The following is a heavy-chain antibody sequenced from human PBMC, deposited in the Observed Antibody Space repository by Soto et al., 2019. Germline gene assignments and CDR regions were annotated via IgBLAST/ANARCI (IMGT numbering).Heavy chain of an antibody. D-gene: IGHD3-22*01. CDR3: ARIRKDYYYDSSGPAQYYYYYYGMDV. CDR1: GYTFTGYY. J-gene: IGHJ6*02. Sequence: AAVKVSCKASGYTFTGYYMHWVRQAPGQGXEWMGWINPNSGGTNYAQKFQGRVTMTRDTSISTAYMELSRLRSDDTAVYYCARIRKDYYYDSSGPAQYYYYYYGMDVWGQGTTVTVSS. CDR2: INPNSGGT. V-gene: IGHV1-2*02.